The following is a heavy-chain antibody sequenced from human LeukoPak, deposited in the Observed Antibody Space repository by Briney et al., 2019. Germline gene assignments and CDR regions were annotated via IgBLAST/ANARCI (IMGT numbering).Heavy chain of an antibody. CDR3: ARLSRYYDRSGYFFDDY. CDR1: GGSFSGYY. CDR2: INHSGST. V-gene: IGHV4-34*01. D-gene: IGHD3-22*01. Sequence: PSETLSLTCAVYGGSFSGYYWSWIRQPPGKGLEWIGEINHSGSTNYNPSLKSRVTISVDTSKNQFSLSLSSVTAADTAVYYCARLSRYYDRSGYFFDDYWGQGTLATVSS. J-gene: IGHJ4*02.